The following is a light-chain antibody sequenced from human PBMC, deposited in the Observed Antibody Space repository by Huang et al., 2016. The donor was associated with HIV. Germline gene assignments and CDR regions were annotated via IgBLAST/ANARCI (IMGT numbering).Light chain of an antibody. Sequence: AIQMTQSPSSLSASTGDRVTITCRASQAISDYLAWFQQKPGKDPKLMIYAASTLQSGVPSRFSGSGAGTDFTFTISRLQSEDFATYYCQQYYTYPLTFGQGTRLETK. J-gene: IGKJ5*01. CDR1: QAISDY. CDR2: AAS. V-gene: IGKV1-8*01. CDR3: QQYYTYPLT.